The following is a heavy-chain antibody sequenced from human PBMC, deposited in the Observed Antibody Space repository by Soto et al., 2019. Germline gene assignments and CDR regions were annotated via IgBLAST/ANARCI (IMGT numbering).Heavy chain of an antibody. CDR3: TTSAVGATKLAFDY. Sequence: GWSLRLSCASYVFTFINAWMSWVRQAPGKGLEWVGRIKSKTDGGTTDYAAPVKGRFAISRDDSKNTLYLQMNSLKTEDTAVYYCTTSAVGATKLAFDYWGQGTLVTVSS. J-gene: IGHJ4*02. D-gene: IGHD1-26*01. CDR1: VFTFINAW. CDR2: IKSKTDGGTT. V-gene: IGHV3-15*01.